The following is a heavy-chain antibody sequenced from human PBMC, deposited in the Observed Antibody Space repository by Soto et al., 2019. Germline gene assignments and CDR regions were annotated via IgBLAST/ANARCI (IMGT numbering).Heavy chain of an antibody. CDR2: IYSGGST. CDR3: ARAYYYGSGSFY. D-gene: IGHD3-10*01. Sequence: GGSLSLSCAASGFTVSSNYMSWVRQAPGKGLEWVSVIYSGGSTYYADSVKGRFTISRDNSKSTLYLQMNSLRAEDTAVYYCARAYYYGSGSFYWGQGTLVTVSS. CDR1: GFTVSSNY. J-gene: IGHJ4*02. V-gene: IGHV3-66*01.